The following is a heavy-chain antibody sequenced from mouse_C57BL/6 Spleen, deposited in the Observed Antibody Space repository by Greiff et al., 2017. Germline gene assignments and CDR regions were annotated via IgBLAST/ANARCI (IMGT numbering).Heavy chain of an antibody. D-gene: IGHD2-4*01. CDR1: GYTFTSYW. CDR3: ARESPMIRNAMDY. V-gene: IGHV1-55*01. Sequence: QVQLQQPGAELVKPGASVKMSCKASGYTFTSYWITWVKQRPGQGLEWIGDIYPGSGSTNYNEKFKSKATLTVDTSSSTAYMQLSSLTSEDSAVYYCARESPMIRNAMDYWGQGTSVTVSS. CDR2: IYPGSGST. J-gene: IGHJ4*01.